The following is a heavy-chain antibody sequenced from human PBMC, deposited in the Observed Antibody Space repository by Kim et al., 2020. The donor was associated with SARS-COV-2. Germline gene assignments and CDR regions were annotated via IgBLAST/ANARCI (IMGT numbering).Heavy chain of an antibody. Sequence: GGSLRLSCAASGFTFSAYWMNWVRQAPGKGLEWVANIKQDGSEKYYVDSVKGRFTISRDNAKTSLFLQMNSLRVEDTAVYYCAKVSAGGPFDIWGQGTMVTVSS. CDR2: IKQDGSEK. D-gene: IGHD2-15*01. CDR1: GFTFSAYW. CDR3: AKVSAGGPFDI. V-gene: IGHV3-7*01. J-gene: IGHJ3*02.